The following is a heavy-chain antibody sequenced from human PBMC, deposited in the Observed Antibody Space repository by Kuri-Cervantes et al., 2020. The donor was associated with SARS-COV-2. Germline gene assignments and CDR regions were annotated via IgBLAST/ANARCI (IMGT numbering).Heavy chain of an antibody. D-gene: IGHD2-15*01. Sequence: GGSLRLSCAASGFNFSRTDMHWVRQAPGKGLEWVAVIWYDGSNKYYADSVKGRFTISRDNSKNTLYLQMNSLRAEDTAVYYCARAYCSGGSCYFPPYYWGQGALVTVSS. CDR1: GFNFSRTD. J-gene: IGHJ4*02. CDR3: ARAYCSGGSCYFPPYY. V-gene: IGHV3-33*08. CDR2: IWYDGSNK.